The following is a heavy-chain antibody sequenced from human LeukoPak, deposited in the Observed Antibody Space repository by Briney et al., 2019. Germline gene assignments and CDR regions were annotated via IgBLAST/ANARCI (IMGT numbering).Heavy chain of an antibody. Sequence: ETLSLTCAVSGGSISSSNWWSWVRPAPGKGLEWVSYISISSITIYYADSVKGRFTISRDNARNSMYLQMNSLRAEDTAVYYCARRASVGYLDVWGKGTTVTVSS. CDR1: GGSISSSN. CDR2: ISISSITI. CDR3: ARRASVGYLDV. V-gene: IGHV3-48*01. D-gene: IGHD2-21*01. J-gene: IGHJ6*04.